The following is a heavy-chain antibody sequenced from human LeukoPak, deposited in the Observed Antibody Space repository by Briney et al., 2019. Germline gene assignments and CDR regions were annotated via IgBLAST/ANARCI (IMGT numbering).Heavy chain of an antibody. CDR1: GFTFSSYG. Sequence: GGSLRLSCAASGFTFSSYGMHWVRQAPGKGLEWVAVISYDGSNKYYADSVKGRFTISRDNSKNTLYLQMNSLRAEDTAVYYCAKGGGLLWFGELLSHFDYWGQGTLVTVSS. V-gene: IGHV3-30*18. J-gene: IGHJ4*02. CDR3: AKGGGLLWFGELLSHFDY. CDR2: ISYDGSNK. D-gene: IGHD3-10*01.